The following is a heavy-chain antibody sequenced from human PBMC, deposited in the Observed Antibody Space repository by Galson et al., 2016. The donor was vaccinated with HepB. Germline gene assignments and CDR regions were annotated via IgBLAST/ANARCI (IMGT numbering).Heavy chain of an antibody. J-gene: IGHJ6*02. Sequence: SLRLSCAASGFTFSNYSMNWVRQAPGTGLEWVSSISSSSSYIYYADSVKGRFTISRDNAKNSLYLQMNSLRAEDTAVYYCARGEGDHDYGDYVGNYYGMDVWGQGTTVTVSS. CDR2: ISSSSSYI. CDR3: ARGEGDHDYGDYVGNYYGMDV. CDR1: GFTFSNYS. D-gene: IGHD4-17*01. V-gene: IGHV3-21*01.